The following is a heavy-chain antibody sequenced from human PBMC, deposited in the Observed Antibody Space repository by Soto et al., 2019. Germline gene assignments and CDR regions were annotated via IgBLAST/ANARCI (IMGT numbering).Heavy chain of an antibody. J-gene: IGHJ4*02. CDR3: ATSYGSGSRAFDY. CDR2: IIPMVDMS. CDR1: GGTFNFYT. Sequence: QVQLVQSGAEVKKPGSSVKVSCKASGGTFNFYTINWVRQAPGQRLEWMGRIIPMVDMSNYAQRFQGRVTITVDRSTTTAYMVLSSLRSDDTAVYYCATSYGSGSRAFDYWGQGTLVTVPS. V-gene: IGHV1-69*02. D-gene: IGHD3-10*01.